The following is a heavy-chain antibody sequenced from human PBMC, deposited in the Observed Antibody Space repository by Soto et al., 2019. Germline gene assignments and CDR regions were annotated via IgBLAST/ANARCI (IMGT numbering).Heavy chain of an antibody. CDR1: GFTFTSYA. J-gene: IGHJ4*02. V-gene: IGHV3-30-3*01. Sequence: PGGSLRLSCAASGFTFTSYAIHWVRQAPGKGLEWVAVISYDGSNKYYADSVKGRFTISRDNSKNTLYLQMNSLRAEDTAVYYCASPRXYDSSGYYYAPFDYWGQGTLVTVSS. D-gene: IGHD3-22*01. CDR3: ASPRXYDSSGYYYAPFDY. CDR2: ISYDGSNK.